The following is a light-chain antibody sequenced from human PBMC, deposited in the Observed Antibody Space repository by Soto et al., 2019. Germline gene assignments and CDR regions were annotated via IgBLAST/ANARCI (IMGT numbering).Light chain of an antibody. Sequence: DIQMTQARSSLSASVGDRVTITCRASQSISSYLNWYQQKPGKAPKLLIYAAPSLQSGVPSRFSGSGSGTDFTLTISSLQPEDFATYYCQQSYSTPVTFGQGTKVDIK. V-gene: IGKV1-39*01. CDR3: QQSYSTPVT. J-gene: IGKJ1*01. CDR2: AAP. CDR1: QSISSY.